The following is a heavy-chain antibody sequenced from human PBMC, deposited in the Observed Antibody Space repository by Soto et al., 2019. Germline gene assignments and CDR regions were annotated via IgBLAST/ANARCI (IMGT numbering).Heavy chain of an antibody. CDR3: ARGQHIVVVTVGGNLDY. Sequence: GASVKVSCKASGYTFTGYYMHWVRQAPGQGLEWMGWINPNSGGTNYAQKFQGRVTMTRDTSISTAYMELSRLRSDDTAVYYCARGQHIVVVTVGGNLDYWGQGTLVTVSS. CDR1: GYTFTGYY. J-gene: IGHJ4*02. D-gene: IGHD2-21*02. V-gene: IGHV1-2*02. CDR2: INPNSGGT.